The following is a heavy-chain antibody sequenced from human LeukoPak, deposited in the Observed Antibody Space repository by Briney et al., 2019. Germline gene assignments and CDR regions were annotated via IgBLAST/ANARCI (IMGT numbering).Heavy chain of an antibody. CDR3: AKDKWDLEYSSSSGSFAY. CDR2: ISWNSGSI. D-gene: IGHD6-6*01. J-gene: IGHJ4*02. V-gene: IGHV3-9*01. CDR1: GFTFSSYA. Sequence: PGGSLRLSCAASGFTFSSYAMSWVRQAPGKGLEWVSGISWNSGSIGYADSVKGRFTISRDNAKNSLYLQMNSLRAEDTALYYCAKDKWDLEYSSSSGSFAYWGQGTLVTVSS.